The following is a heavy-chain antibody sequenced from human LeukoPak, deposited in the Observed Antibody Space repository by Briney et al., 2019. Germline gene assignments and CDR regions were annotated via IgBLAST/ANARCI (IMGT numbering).Heavy chain of an antibody. CDR3: IRDLFDDYSLDY. Sequence: GGSLRLSCAASGFTFSSYSMNWVRQAPGKGLEWVSSINSDSSLMFYAESVKGRFAISRDNARNSLYLQMNSLRAEDTAVYYCIRDLFDDYSLDYWGQGALVTVSS. D-gene: IGHD3-16*01. V-gene: IGHV3-21*01. J-gene: IGHJ4*02. CDR1: GFTFSSYS. CDR2: INSDSSLM.